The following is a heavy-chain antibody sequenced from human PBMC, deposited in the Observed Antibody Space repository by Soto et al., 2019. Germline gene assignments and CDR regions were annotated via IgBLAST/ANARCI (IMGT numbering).Heavy chain of an antibody. CDR3: ARCPAAMLGHNWFDP. D-gene: IGHD2-2*01. V-gene: IGHV3-66*01. CDR2: IYSGGST. CDR1: GFTVSSNY. J-gene: IGHJ5*02. Sequence: GGSLRLSCAASGFTVSSNYMSWVRQAPGKGLEWVSVIYSGGSTYYADSVKGRFTISRDNSKNTLYLQMNSLRAEDTAVYYCARCPAAMLGHNWFDPWGQGTLVTVSS.